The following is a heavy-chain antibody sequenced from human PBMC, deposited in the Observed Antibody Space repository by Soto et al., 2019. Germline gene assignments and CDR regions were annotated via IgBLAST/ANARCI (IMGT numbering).Heavy chain of an antibody. Sequence: PVGFLRLPCAVSGFTFRSYAGICVRQTPGKGLEWVSVISGSGSSTYYVDSGKGRFTISRDNSKNTLYLQMNSLRVEDTALYYCAKDRPGELPPTCFDPWGQGTLVTAPQ. J-gene: IGHJ5*02. CDR3: AKDRPGELPPTCFDP. CDR2: ISGSGSST. D-gene: IGHD1-26*01. CDR1: GFTFRSYA. V-gene: IGHV3-23*01.